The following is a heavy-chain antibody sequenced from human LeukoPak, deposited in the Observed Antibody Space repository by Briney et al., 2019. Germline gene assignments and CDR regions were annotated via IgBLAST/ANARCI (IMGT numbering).Heavy chain of an antibody. D-gene: IGHD2-2*01. CDR2: ISYDGSNK. CDR1: GFTFSSYA. CDR3: ARGPWGTMGDY. V-gene: IGHV3-30-3*01. Sequence: AGGSLRLSCAASGFTFSSYAMPWVRQAPGKGLEWVAVISYDGSNKYYADSVKGRFTISRDNSKNTLYLQMNSLRAEDTAVYYCARGPWGTMGDYWGQGTLVTVSS. J-gene: IGHJ4*02.